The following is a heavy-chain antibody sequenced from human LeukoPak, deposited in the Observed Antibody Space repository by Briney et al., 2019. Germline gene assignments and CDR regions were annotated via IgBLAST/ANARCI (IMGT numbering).Heavy chain of an antibody. CDR1: GYTFTGYY. D-gene: IGHD2/OR15-2a*01. Sequence: VASVKVSCKPSGYTFTGYYMHWVRQAPGQGLVWMGQINPNTDSTNCARMFQGRVTMTADTSTSTVYMELNSLTSDDTAVYYCARDLSGWGNSIYWGQGTPVTVS. CDR2: INPNTDST. V-gene: IGHV1-2*06. CDR3: ARDLSGWGNSIY. J-gene: IGHJ4*02.